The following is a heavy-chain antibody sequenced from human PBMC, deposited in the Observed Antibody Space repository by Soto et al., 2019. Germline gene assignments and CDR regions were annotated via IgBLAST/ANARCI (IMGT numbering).Heavy chain of an antibody. CDR3: ARDSRAIPYYYYGMDV. J-gene: IGHJ6*02. CDR1: GFTFSSYA. D-gene: IGHD1-26*01. CDR2: ISYDGSNK. Sequence: GGSLRLSCAASGFTFSSYAMHWVRQAPGKGLEWVAVISYDGSNKYYADSVKGRFTISRDNSKNTLYLQMNSLRAEDTAVYYCARDSRAIPYYYYGMDVWGQGTTVTVSS. V-gene: IGHV3-30*04.